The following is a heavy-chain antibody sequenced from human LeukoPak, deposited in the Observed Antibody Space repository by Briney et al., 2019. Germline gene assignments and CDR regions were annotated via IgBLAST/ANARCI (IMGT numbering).Heavy chain of an antibody. CDR1: GYTFTSYG. J-gene: IGHJ4*02. Sequence: ASVKVSCKASGYTFTSYGISWVRQAPGQGLEWMGWISAYNGNTNYAQKLQGSVTMTTDTSTSTAYMELRSLRSDDTAVYYCAREKFLRSHERYFDYWGQGTLVTVSS. CDR2: ISAYNGNT. D-gene: IGHD1-1*01. V-gene: IGHV1-18*04. CDR3: AREKFLRSHERYFDY.